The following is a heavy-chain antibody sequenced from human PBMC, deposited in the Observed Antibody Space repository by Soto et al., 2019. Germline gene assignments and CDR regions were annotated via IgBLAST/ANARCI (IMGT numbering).Heavy chain of an antibody. CDR3: ARGLLGSAGIDY. V-gene: IGHV3-7*03. CDR1: GFTFSTYW. J-gene: IGHJ4*02. CDR2: IKEDGSEK. D-gene: IGHD1-26*01. Sequence: GGSLRLSCPVSGFTFSTYWMNWVRQAPGKGLEWVANIKEDGSEKYYVESVKGRFTISRDNAKDSLYLQMNSLRAEDTAVYYCARGLLGSAGIDYWGQGTLVTVSS.